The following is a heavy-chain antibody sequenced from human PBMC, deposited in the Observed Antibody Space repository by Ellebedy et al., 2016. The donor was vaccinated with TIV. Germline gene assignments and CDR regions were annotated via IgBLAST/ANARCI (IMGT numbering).Heavy chain of an antibody. CDR3: ARSRSGSYIEGIWED. J-gene: IGHJ4*02. D-gene: IGHD1-26*01. V-gene: IGHV4-38-2*02. Sequence: SETLSLXCTVSGYSVTRGFYWGWIRQPPGKGLEWIASIYHSGSTYYNPSLKSRLSKSVDTSKNQISLKLTSVIAADTAVYYCARSRSGSYIEGIWEDWGQGTLVIVSS. CDR1: GYSVTRGFY. CDR2: IYHSGST.